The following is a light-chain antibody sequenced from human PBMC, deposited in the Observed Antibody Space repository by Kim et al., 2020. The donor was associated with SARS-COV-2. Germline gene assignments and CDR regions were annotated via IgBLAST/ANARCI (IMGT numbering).Light chain of an antibody. CDR2: RGR. V-gene: IGLV3-25*03. J-gene: IGLJ2*01. Sequence: SYELTQPPSVSVSPGQTAKISCSGETLPKQYAYWYQQKPGQAPVMVMYRGRERPSGIPERFSGSSSGTEVTLTISGVQAEDEADYYCQSLDISGDYLVFGGGTQLTVL. CDR3: QSLDISGDYLV. CDR1: TLPKQY.